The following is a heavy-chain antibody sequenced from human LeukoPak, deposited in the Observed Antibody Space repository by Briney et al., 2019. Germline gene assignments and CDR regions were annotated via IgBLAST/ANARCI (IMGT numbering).Heavy chain of an antibody. CDR3: AKGYCSSTSCYLYYYYMDV. V-gene: IGHV3-23*01. J-gene: IGHJ6*03. CDR1: GFTFSNYA. D-gene: IGHD2-2*01. CDR2: ISGSGGST. Sequence: GGSLRLSCAASGFTFSNYAMSWVRQAPGKGLEWVSAISGSGGSTYYADSVKGRFTISRDNSKNTLYLQMNSLRAEDTAVYYCAKGYCSSTSCYLYYYYMDVWGKGTTVTVSS.